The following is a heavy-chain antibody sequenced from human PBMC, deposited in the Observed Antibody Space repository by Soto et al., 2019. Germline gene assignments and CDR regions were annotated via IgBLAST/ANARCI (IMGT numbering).Heavy chain of an antibody. Sequence: PGGSLRLSCAASVFTFTNYCMSWVRQAPGKGLEWVSTINGSGVSTYYADSVKGRFTISRDNSKNTLYLQMNSLRAEDTAVYYCAKSPGMYYYDSSGYYHYDYWGQGTLVTVSS. CDR3: AKSPGMYYYDSSGYYHYDY. J-gene: IGHJ4*02. CDR1: VFTFTNYC. D-gene: IGHD3-22*01. CDR2: INGSGVST. V-gene: IGHV3-23*01.